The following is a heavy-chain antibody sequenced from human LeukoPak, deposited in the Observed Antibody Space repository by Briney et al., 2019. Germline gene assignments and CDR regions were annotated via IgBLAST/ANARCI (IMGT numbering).Heavy chain of an antibody. V-gene: IGHV4-30-4*01. D-gene: IGHD3-22*01. CDR3: ARALSGSDFDY. CDR1: GGSISSGDYF. Sequence: SQTLSLTCTVSGGSISSGDYFWSWIRQPPGKGLEWIGYIYYSGSTYYNPSLKSRVTISVDTSKNQFSLKLSSVTAADTAVYYCARALSGSDFDYWGQGTLVTVSS. J-gene: IGHJ4*02. CDR2: IYYSGST.